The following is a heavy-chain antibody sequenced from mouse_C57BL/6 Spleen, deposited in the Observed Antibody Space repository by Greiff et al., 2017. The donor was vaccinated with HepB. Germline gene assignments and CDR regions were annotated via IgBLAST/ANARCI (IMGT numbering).Heavy chain of an antibody. CDR2: IDPSDSET. CDR1: GYTFTSYW. D-gene: IGHD3-1*01. Sequence: VQLQQPGAELVRPGSSVKLSCKASGYTFTSYWMHWVKQRPIQGLEWIGNIDPSDSETHYNQKFKDKATLTVDKSSSTAYMQLSSLTSEDSAVYYCARSGKLYAIDYWGQGTPVTVSS. J-gene: IGHJ4*01. V-gene: IGHV1-52*01. CDR3: ARSGKLYAIDY.